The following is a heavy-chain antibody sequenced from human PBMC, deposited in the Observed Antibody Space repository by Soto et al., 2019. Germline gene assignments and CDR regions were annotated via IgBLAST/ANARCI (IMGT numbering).Heavy chain of an antibody. V-gene: IGHV3-9*01. CDR2: ISWNSGSI. J-gene: IGHJ4*02. D-gene: IGHD2-2*01. CDR3: AKGGQLPLEGGGY. Sequence: EVQLVESGGGLVQPGRSLRLSCAASGFTFDDYAMHWVRQAPGKGLEWVSGISWNSGSIGYADSVKGRFTISRDNAKNAVYMQRNSLRAEDTALYYFAKGGQLPLEGGGYWGQGTLVTVSS. CDR1: GFTFDDYA.